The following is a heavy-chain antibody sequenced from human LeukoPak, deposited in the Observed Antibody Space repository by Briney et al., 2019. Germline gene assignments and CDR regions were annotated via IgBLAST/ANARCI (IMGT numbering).Heavy chain of an antibody. CDR3: ARQQGGYCSSTSCYFYGMDV. D-gene: IGHD2-2*01. CDR2: IYYSGST. Sequence: SETLSHTCTVSGGSISSSSYYWGWIRQPPGKGLEWIGSIYYSGSTYYNPSLKSRVTISVDTSKNQFSLKLSSVTAADTAVYYCARQQGGYCSSTSCYFYGMDVWGQGTTVTVSS. J-gene: IGHJ6*02. V-gene: IGHV4-39*01. CDR1: GGSISSSSYY.